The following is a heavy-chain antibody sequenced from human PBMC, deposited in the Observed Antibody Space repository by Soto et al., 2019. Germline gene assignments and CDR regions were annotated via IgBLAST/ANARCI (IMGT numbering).Heavy chain of an antibody. CDR3: VVMGNVAVRNPTGFAY. J-gene: IGHJ4*02. CDR2: IVPIFETL. CDR1: GATFSGYA. V-gene: IGHV1-69*18. D-gene: IGHD6-19*01. Sequence: QVQLVQSGAEVKKPGSSVKVSCKASGATFSGYAINWVRQAPGQGLEWLGRIVPIFETLNYAERFQGRVAISADESTATVYMELNNLTNEDTAVYYCVVMGNVAVRNPTGFAYWGQGNQVTVSS.